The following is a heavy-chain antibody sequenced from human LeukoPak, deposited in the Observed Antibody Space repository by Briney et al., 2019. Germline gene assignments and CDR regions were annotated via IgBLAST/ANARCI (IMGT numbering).Heavy chain of an antibody. D-gene: IGHD6-13*01. V-gene: IGHV3-21*01. Sequence: TSGGSLRLSCAASGFTFSSYSMNWVRQAPGKGLEWVSSISSSSYIYYADSVKGRFTISRDNAKNSLYLQMNSLRAEDTAVYYCARVGSSSSPTRFDYWGQGTLVTVSS. CDR1: GFTFSSYS. J-gene: IGHJ4*02. CDR2: ISSSSYI. CDR3: ARVGSSSSPTRFDY.